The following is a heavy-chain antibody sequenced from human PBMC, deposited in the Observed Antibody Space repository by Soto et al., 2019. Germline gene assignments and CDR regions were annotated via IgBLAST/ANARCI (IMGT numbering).Heavy chain of an antibody. Sequence: EAQLVESGGGLVQPGGSLRLSCTASGISLSNYWMHWVRQAPGKGLVWVSRINPESTTITYADSVKGRFTISRDNAENTLFLHMNSLSAGDTGVYYCTKVTFGGRDSWGQGTLVTVSS. J-gene: IGHJ4*02. D-gene: IGHD2-15*01. V-gene: IGHV3-74*01. CDR2: INPESTTI. CDR3: TKVTFGGRDS. CDR1: GISLSNYW.